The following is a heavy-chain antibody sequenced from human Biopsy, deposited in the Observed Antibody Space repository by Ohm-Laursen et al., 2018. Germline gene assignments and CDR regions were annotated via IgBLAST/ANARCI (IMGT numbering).Heavy chain of an antibody. Sequence: SDTLSLTCAVYGESFNGYYWSWIRQTPGKGLEWIGSMYYRGNTNYNPSLKSRVTISVDTSKNQFSLKLSSATAADTAVFYCARHGSQGYCTGGSCVDYWGQGALVTVSS. CDR2: MYYRGNT. J-gene: IGHJ4*02. CDR1: GESFNGYY. CDR3: ARHGSQGYCTGGSCVDY. V-gene: IGHV4-34*01. D-gene: IGHD2-15*01.